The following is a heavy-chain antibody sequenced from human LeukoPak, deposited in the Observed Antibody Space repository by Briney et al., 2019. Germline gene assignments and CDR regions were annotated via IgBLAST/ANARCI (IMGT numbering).Heavy chain of an antibody. V-gene: IGHV3-23*01. D-gene: IGHD6-13*01. Sequence: TGGSLRLSCAASGFTFSNYAMSWVRQTPGKGLEWVSAISSSGVNTYYADSVKGRFTISRDNSKNTLYLQMKSLRAEDTAVYYCAKDRWSSSVSLAIDYWGQGTLVTVSS. CDR1: GFTFSNYA. J-gene: IGHJ4*02. CDR2: ISSSGVNT. CDR3: AKDRWSSSVSLAIDY.